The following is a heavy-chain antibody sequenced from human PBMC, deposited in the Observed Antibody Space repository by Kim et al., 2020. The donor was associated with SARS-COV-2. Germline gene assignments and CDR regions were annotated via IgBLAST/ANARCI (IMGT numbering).Heavy chain of an antibody. Sequence: SETLSLTCTVSGGSISSSSYYWGWIRQPPGKGLEWIGSIYYSGSTYYNPSLKSRVTISVDTSKNQFSLKLSSVTAADTAVYYCASLAPGGFLEWLQWGGEIKDAFDIWGQGTMVTVSS. CDR2: IYYSGST. CDR3: ASLAPGGFLEWLQWGGEIKDAFDI. J-gene: IGHJ3*02. D-gene: IGHD3-3*01. CDR1: GGSISSSSYY. V-gene: IGHV4-39*01.